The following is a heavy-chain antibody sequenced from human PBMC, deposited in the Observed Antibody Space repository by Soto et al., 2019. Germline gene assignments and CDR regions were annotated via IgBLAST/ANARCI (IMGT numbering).Heavy chain of an antibody. V-gene: IGHV4-59*08. Sequence: SETLSLTFPVSGCSISSYYWTGTRHPPGKGLEWIGYIYYSGSTNYNPSLKSRVTISVDTSKNQFSLKLSSVTAADTAVYYCARHRGGYDILTGYYPSNWFDPWGQGTLVTVS. J-gene: IGHJ5*02. CDR2: IYYSGST. CDR1: GCSISSYY. CDR3: ARHRGGYDILTGYYPSNWFDP. D-gene: IGHD3-9*01.